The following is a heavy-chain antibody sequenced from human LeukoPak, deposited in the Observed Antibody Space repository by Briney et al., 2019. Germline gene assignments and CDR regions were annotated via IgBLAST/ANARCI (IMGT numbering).Heavy chain of an antibody. J-gene: IGHJ6*02. CDR1: GFTVSSNY. D-gene: IGHD2-21*01. CDR3: ARGFVNYYYYGMDV. V-gene: IGHV3-53*01. CDR2: IYSGGTT. Sequence: GGSLRLSCAASGFTVSSNYMSWVRQAPGKGLEWVSVIYSGGTTYYPDSVKGRFTISRDNSKNTLFLQMNSLRAEDTAVYYCARGFVNYYYYGMDVWGQGTTVTVSS.